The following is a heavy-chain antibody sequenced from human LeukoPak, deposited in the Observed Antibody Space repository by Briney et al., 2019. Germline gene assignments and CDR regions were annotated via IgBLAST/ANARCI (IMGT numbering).Heavy chain of an antibody. V-gene: IGHV3-7*01. Sequence: PGGSLRLSCAASGFTFSSNWMSWVRQAPGKGLEWVANIKQDGSEKYYVDSVKGRFTISRDNAKNSLYLQMNSLRAEDTAVYYCARSGYSYGYSWFDPWGQGTLVTVSS. CDR2: IKQDGSEK. D-gene: IGHD5-18*01. CDR3: ARSGYSYGYSWFDP. CDR1: GFTFSSNW. J-gene: IGHJ5*02.